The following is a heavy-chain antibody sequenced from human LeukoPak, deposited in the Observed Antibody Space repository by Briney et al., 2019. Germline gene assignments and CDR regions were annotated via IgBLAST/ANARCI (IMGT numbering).Heavy chain of an antibody. D-gene: IGHD5-12*01. CDR2: INHRGST. CDR1: GGSFSGYS. V-gene: IGHV4-34*01. J-gene: IGHJ5*02. Sequence: SETLSLTCAVYGGSFSGYSWSWIRQPPGKGLEWIGEINHRGSTNYNPSLKSRVIISVDTSKNQFSLRLSSVTAADTAVYYCARDPADIVATTPWGQGTLVTVSS. CDR3: ARDPADIVATTP.